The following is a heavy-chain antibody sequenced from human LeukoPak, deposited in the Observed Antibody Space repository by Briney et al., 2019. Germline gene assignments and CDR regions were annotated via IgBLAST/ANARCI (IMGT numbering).Heavy chain of an antibody. CDR1: GFTFSSYA. J-gene: IGHJ4*02. V-gene: IGHV3-30*04. CDR2: ISYDGSNK. Sequence: GGSLRLSCAASGFTFSSYAMHWVRQAPGKGLEWVAVISYDGSNKYYADSVKGRFTISRDNSKNSLYLQMNSLRAEDTAVYYCARVDYWGQGTLVTVSS. CDR3: ARVDY.